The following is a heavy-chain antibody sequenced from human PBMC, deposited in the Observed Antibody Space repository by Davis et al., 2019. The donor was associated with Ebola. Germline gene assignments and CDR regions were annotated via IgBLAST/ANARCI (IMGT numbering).Heavy chain of an antibody. V-gene: IGHV4-59*01. J-gene: IGHJ5*02. CDR1: GGSISSYY. Sequence: SETLSLTCTVSGGSISSYYWSWIRQPPGRRLEWIGYIYYSGSTSYNPSLKSRVTISVDTSKNQISLKLNSVTAADTAVYYCARVLTTVSTGWFDPWGQGTLVTVSS. CDR3: ARVLTTVSTGWFDP. CDR2: IYYSGST. D-gene: IGHD4-11*01.